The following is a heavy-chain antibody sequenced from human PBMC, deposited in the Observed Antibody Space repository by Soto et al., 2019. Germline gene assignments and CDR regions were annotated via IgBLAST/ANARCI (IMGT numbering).Heavy chain of an antibody. Sequence: PGGSLRLSCAASGFTFSSYGMHWVRQAPGKGLEWVAVISYDGSNKYYADSVKGRFTISRDNSKNTLYLQMNSLRAEDTAVYYCAKGGPSGYYGMDVWGQGTTVTV. CDR3: AKGGPSGYYGMDV. CDR1: GFTFSSYG. D-gene: IGHD3-10*01. CDR2: ISYDGSNK. J-gene: IGHJ6*02. V-gene: IGHV3-30*18.